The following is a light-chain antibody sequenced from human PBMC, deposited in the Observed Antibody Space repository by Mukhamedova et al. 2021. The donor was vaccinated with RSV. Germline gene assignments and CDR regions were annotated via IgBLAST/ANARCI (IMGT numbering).Light chain of an antibody. CDR3: HQYGSSPET. CDR1: QSISGRS. V-gene: IGKV3-20*01. Sequence: RASQSISGRSLAWYQHQPGQTPRLLMYGTSNRAADIPDRFSGSGSGTDFTLIISRLESEDLSVYYCHQYGSSPETFGQGTKVEI. CDR2: GTS. J-gene: IGKJ1*01.